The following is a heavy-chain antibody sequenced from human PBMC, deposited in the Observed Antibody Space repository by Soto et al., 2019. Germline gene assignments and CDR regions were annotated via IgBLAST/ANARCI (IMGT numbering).Heavy chain of an antibody. CDR3: ARQYCSSTSCYAGFGYYYYMDV. Sequence: KPSETLSLTCAVSGGSISNDNYYWSWIRQRPGKGPEWIGCIYYSGSTNYNPSLKSRVTISVDTSKNQFSLKLSSVTAADTAVYYCARQYCSSTSCYAGFGYYYYMDVWGKGTTVTVSS. CDR1: GGSISNDNYY. V-gene: IGHV4-39*01. CDR2: IYYSGST. J-gene: IGHJ6*03. D-gene: IGHD2-2*01.